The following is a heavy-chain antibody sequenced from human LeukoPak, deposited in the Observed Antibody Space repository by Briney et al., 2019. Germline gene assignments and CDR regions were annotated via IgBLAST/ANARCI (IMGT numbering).Heavy chain of an antibody. V-gene: IGHV3-30-3*01. J-gene: IGHJ4*02. D-gene: IGHD2/OR15-2a*01. CDR1: GFTFSNYA. CDR2: ISYDETNK. CDR3: ARTPLGLLNAHFDY. Sequence: GGSLRLSCAASGFTFSNYAMHWVRQAPGKGLEWVAVISYDETNKYYADSVKGRFTISRDNSKNTLYLQMNILTDEDTAVYYCARTPLGLLNAHFDYWGQGTLVTVSS.